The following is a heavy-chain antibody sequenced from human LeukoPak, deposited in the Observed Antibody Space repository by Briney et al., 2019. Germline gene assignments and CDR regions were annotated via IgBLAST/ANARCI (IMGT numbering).Heavy chain of an antibody. CDR1: GITLSNYG. J-gene: IGHJ4*02. D-gene: IGHD3-22*01. V-gene: IGHV3-23*01. Sequence: GGSLRLSCAVSGITLSNYGMGWVRQAPGKGLEWVAGISGSGGETNYADSVKGRFTISRDSPKNTLYLQMNSLRAEDTAVYFCAKRGVVIRVILVGFHKEAYYFDSWGQGALVTVSS. CDR2: ISGSGGET. CDR3: AKRGVVIRVILVGFHKEAYYFDS.